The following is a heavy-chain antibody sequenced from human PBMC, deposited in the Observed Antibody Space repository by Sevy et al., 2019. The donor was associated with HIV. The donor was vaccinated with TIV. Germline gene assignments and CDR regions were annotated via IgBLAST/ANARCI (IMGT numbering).Heavy chain of an antibody. Sequence: SETLSFTCTVSGGSISSDNYYWNWIRQPAGKGLEWIGRMYSSGSTNYNPSLKSRVTMSVDTSKNQFSLKLSSVTAADTAVYYCARGPLFDSWGQGTLVTVSS. CDR3: ARGPLFDS. V-gene: IGHV4-61*02. J-gene: IGHJ4*02. CDR1: GGSISSDNYY. CDR2: MYSSGST.